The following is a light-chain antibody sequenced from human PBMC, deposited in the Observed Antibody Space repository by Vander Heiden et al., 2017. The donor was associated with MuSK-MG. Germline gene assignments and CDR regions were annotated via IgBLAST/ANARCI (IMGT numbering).Light chain of an antibody. CDR1: NIGSKS. J-gene: IGLJ2*01. CDR2: DDS. CDR3: QVWDSRSDHPV. V-gene: IGLV3-21*02. Sequence: FVLPRPPPVQLPPGQTARITCGGNNIGSKSVHWYQQKPGQAPVLVVYDDSDRPSGIPERFSGSNSGNTATLTISRVEAEDEADYYCQVWDSRSDHPVFGGGTKLTVL.